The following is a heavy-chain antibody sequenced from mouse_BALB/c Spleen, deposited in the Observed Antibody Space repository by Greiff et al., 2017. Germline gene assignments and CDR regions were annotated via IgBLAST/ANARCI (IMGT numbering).Heavy chain of an antibody. CDR2: IDPANGNT. CDR3: ASPIYYDYAYYFDY. Sequence: EVQLQQSGAELVKPGASVKLSCTASGFNIKDTYMHWVKQRPEQGLEWIGRIDPANGNTKYDPKFQGKATITADTSSNTAYLQLSSLTSEDTAVYYCASPIYYDYAYYFDYWGQGTTLTVSA. CDR1: GFNIKDTY. D-gene: IGHD2-4*01. V-gene: IGHV14-3*02. J-gene: IGHJ2*01.